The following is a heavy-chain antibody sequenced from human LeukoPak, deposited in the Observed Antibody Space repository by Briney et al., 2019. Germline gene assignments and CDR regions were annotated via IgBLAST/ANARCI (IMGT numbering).Heavy chain of an antibody. CDR1: GFTFSSYA. D-gene: IGHD6-19*01. Sequence: PGGSLRLSCAASGFTFSSYAMNWVRQARGKGLEWVSAINGSGGTTYYADAVNGRFTISRDNSKNTLYLQMDILRAEDTAVYYCAKDLSTGWYAPFDYWGQGTLVTVSS. V-gene: IGHV3-23*01. CDR3: AKDLSTGWYAPFDY. J-gene: IGHJ4*02. CDR2: INGSGGTT.